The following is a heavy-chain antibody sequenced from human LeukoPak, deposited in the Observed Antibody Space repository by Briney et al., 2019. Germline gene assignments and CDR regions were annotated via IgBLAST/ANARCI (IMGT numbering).Heavy chain of an antibody. D-gene: IGHD3-3*01. Sequence: GGSLRLSCAASGFTFSSYWMSWVRQAPGKGLEWVANIKQDGSEKYYVDPVKGRFTISRDNAKNSLYLQMNSLRAEDTAVYYCAREGRYYDFWSGYPSYGMDVWGQGTTVTVSS. V-gene: IGHV3-7*01. J-gene: IGHJ6*02. CDR2: IKQDGSEK. CDR1: GFTFSSYW. CDR3: AREGRYYDFWSGYPSYGMDV.